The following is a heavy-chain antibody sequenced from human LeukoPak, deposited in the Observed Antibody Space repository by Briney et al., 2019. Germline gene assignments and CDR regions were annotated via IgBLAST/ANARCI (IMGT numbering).Heavy chain of an antibody. CDR3: ASLVGATKPFDY. J-gene: IGHJ4*02. Sequence: PSETLSLTCTVSGGSISSYYWSCIRQPPGKGLEWIGYIYYSGSTNYNPSLKSRVTISVDTSKNQFSLKLSSVTAADTAVYYCASLVGATKPFDYWGQGTLVTVSS. V-gene: IGHV4-59*01. CDR1: GGSISSYY. CDR2: IYYSGST. D-gene: IGHD1-26*01.